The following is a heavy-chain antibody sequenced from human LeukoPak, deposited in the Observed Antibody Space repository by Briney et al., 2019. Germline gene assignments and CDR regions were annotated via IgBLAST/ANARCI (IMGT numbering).Heavy chain of an antibody. V-gene: IGHV4-59*01. Sequence: PSETLSLTCTVSGGSISSYYWSWIRQPPGKELEWIGYIYYSGSTNYNPSLKSRVTISQDASKNQFSLKLSSVTAADTAVYYCAKNYDSSGYTTFAYWGRGTLVTVSS. J-gene: IGHJ4*02. D-gene: IGHD3-22*01. CDR2: IYYSGST. CDR1: GGSISSYY. CDR3: AKNYDSSGYTTFAY.